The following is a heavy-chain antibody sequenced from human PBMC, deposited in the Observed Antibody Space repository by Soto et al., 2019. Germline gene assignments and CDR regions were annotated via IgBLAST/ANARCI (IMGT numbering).Heavy chain of an antibody. V-gene: IGHV4-59*01. CDR3: AGRHSSGYYYASFDY. Sequence: QVQLQESGPGLVKPSETLSHTCTVSGGSISSYYRSWIRQPPGKGLEWIGYIYYSGSTNYNPSLKSRVTISVDTSKNQFSLKLSSVTAADTAAYYCAGRHSSGYYYASFDYWGQGTLVTVSS. CDR1: GGSISSYY. J-gene: IGHJ4*02. CDR2: IYYSGST. D-gene: IGHD3-22*01.